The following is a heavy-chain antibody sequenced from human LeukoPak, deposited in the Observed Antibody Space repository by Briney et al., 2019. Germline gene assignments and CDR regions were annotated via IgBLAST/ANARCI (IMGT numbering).Heavy chain of an antibody. V-gene: IGHV1-46*01. Sequence: ASVKVSCKASGYTFTSYYMHWVRQAPGQGLEWMGIINPSGGSTSYAQKFQGRVTMTRDTSTSTVYMELSSLRSEDTAVYYCARGYYDFWSGYYTGNYYYYMDVWGKGTTVTVSS. CDR3: ARGYYDFWSGYYTGNYYYYMDV. CDR2: INPSGGST. J-gene: IGHJ6*03. CDR1: GYTFTSYY. D-gene: IGHD3-3*01.